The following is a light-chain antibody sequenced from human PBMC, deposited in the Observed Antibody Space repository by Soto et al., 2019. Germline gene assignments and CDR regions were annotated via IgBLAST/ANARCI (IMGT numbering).Light chain of an antibody. CDR3: CSYAGGTFFEV. CDR2: EVY. J-gene: IGLJ1*01. CDR1: RNDVGGYNY. Sequence: QSVLTQPLSASGSPGQSVTISCTGTRNDVGGYNYVSWYQQHPGKAPKVIIYEVYKRPSGVPDRFSGSKSGNTASLTVSALQPEDEADYYCCSYAGGTFFEVFGTGTKVTVL. V-gene: IGLV2-8*01.